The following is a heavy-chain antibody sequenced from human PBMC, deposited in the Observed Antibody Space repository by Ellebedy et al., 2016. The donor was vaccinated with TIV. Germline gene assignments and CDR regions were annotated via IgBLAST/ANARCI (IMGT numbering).Heavy chain of an antibody. CDR2: IHHSGNS. CDR3: ARDLGRYGMDV. CDR1: GDSVNSATYY. Sequence: MPSETLSLTCTVSGDSVNSATYYWGWIRQPPGQGREWIGDIHHSGNSHIHPSLKSRVTLSLDTSKNQFSLDLSSVTAADTATYYCARDLGRYGMDVWGQGTTVTVSS. J-gene: IGHJ6*02. V-gene: IGHV4-61*01.